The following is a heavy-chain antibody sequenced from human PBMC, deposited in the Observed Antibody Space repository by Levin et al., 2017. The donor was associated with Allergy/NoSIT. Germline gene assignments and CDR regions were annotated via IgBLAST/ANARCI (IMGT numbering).Heavy chain of an antibody. Sequence: GGSLRLSCAASGFTFSSYGMNWVRQAPGKGLEWVSYIGSSSRTIYYADSVKGRFTISRDNAKNSLYLQMNSLRAEDTAVYYCARDGPPYCGGDCYLFDYWGQGTLVTVSS. CDR3: ARDGPPYCGGDCYLFDY. CDR1: GFTFSSYG. J-gene: IGHJ4*02. CDR2: IGSSSRTI. V-gene: IGHV3-48*01. D-gene: IGHD2-21*02.